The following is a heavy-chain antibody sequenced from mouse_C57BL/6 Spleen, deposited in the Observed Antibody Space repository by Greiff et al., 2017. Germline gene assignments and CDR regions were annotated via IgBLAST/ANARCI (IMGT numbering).Heavy chain of an antibody. J-gene: IGHJ2*01. CDR1: GYTFTSYW. CDR3: ARTIYYGSSAFDY. CDR2: IDPSDSYT. Sequence: QVQLQQPGAELVMPGASVKLSCKASGYTFTSYWMHWVKQRPGQGLEWIGEIDPSDSYTNYNQKFKGQSTLTVDKSSSTAYMQLSSLTSEDSAVYYCARTIYYGSSAFDYWGQGTTLTVSS. D-gene: IGHD1-1*01. V-gene: IGHV1-69*01.